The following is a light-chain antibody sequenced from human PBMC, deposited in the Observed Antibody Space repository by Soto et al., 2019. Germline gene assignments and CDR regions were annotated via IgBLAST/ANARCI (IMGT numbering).Light chain of an antibody. CDR3: QQYGSSPYN. V-gene: IGKV3-20*01. CDR2: GAS. CDR1: QSVSSSY. Sequence: EIVLTQSPATLSLSPGERATLSCRASQSVSSSYLGWYQQKPGQAPRLLIYGASSRATGIPDRFSGSGSGTDFTLTISRLEPQDFAVYYCQQYGSSPYNFGQGTKLGIK. J-gene: IGKJ2*01.